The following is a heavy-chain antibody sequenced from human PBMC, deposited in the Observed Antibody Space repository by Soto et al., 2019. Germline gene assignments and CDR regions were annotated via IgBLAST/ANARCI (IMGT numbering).Heavy chain of an antibody. D-gene: IGHD6-13*01. CDR3: ARGRYSSSWYAGYWFDP. Sequence: PGGSLRLSCADSGFTFSSYDMHWVRQATGKGLEWVSAIGTAGDTYYPGSVKGRFTISRENAKNSLYLQMNSLRAGDTAVYYCARGRYSSSWYAGYWFDPWGQGTLVTVSS. CDR2: IGTAGDT. CDR1: GFTFSSYD. J-gene: IGHJ5*02. V-gene: IGHV3-13*01.